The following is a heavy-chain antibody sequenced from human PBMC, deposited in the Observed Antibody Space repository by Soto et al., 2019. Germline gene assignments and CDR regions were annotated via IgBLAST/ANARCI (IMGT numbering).Heavy chain of an antibody. D-gene: IGHD2-2*02. CDR2: ISYDGSNK. V-gene: IGHV3-30*18. Sequence: QVQLVESGGGVVQPGRSLRLSCAASGFTFSSYGMHWVRQAPGKGLEWVAVISYDGSNKYYADSVKGRFTISRDNSKNKLYLQMNSLRAEDTAVYYCAKRGPDIVVVPAAIGGMDVWGQGTTVTVSS. J-gene: IGHJ6*02. CDR1: GFTFSSYG. CDR3: AKRGPDIVVVPAAIGGMDV.